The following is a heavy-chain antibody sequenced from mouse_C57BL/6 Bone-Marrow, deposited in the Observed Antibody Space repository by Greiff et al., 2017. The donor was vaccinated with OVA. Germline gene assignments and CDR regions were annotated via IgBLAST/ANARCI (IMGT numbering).Heavy chain of an antibody. D-gene: IGHD2-1*01. CDR1: GYTFTSYW. CDR2: IDPSDSYT. V-gene: IGHV1-50*01. Sequence: QVQLQQPGAELVKPGASVKLSCKASGYTFTSYWMQWVKQRPGQGLEWIGEIDPSDSYTNYNQKFKGKATLTVDPSSSTAYMQLSSLTSEDSAVYYCASNYWVPLAYWGQGTLVTVSA. J-gene: IGHJ3*01. CDR3: ASNYWVPLAY.